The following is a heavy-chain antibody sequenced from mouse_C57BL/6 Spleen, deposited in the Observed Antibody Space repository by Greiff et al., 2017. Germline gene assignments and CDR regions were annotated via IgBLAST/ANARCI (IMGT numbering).Heavy chain of an antibody. CDR1: GFTFSSYA. D-gene: IGHD4-1*02. J-gene: IGHJ1*03. Sequence: EVKLMESGEGLVKPGGSLKLSCAASGFTFSSYAMSWVRQTPEKRLEWVAYISSGGDYIYYADTVKGRFTISRDNARNTLYLQMSSLKSEDTAMYYCTREGPTGTSWYFDVWGTGTTVTVSS. CDR3: TREGPTGTSWYFDV. V-gene: IGHV5-9-1*02. CDR2: ISSGGDYI.